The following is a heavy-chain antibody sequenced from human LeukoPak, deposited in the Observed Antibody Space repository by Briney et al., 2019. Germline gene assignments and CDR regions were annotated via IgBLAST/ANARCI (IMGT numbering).Heavy chain of an antibody. CDR2: TYSRSKWFN. CDR3: ARGTGSLDY. V-gene: IGHV6-1*01. Sequence: SQTLSLTCAISGDSFSSKSASWNWIRQSPSRGLEWLGRTYSRSKWFNDYAVSVKSRITINPDTSKNQFSLHLSSVTPDDTAVYYCARGTGSLDYWGQGTLVTVSS. D-gene: IGHD1-26*01. CDR1: GDSFSSKSAS. J-gene: IGHJ4*02.